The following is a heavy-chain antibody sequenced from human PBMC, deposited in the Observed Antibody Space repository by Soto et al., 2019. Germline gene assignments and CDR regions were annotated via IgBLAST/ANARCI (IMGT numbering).Heavy chain of an antibody. CDR1: GFIFTRFY. CDR3: ARETDFGEVSYDL. D-gene: IGHD3-10*01. J-gene: IGHJ5*02. Sequence: QVQLVQSGAEVKKPVTSVKVSCEASGFIFTRFYMHWVRQAPGQEPVWLGIIKPEDGTTYYAQSFPARLIITSDTSTRTVYMEMSGLTSEDTAVYYCARETDFGEVSYDLWGQGTLVTVSS. CDR2: IKPEDGTT. V-gene: IGHV1-46*01.